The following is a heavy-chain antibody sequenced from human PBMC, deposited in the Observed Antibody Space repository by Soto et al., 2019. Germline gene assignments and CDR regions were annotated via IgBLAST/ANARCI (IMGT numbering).Heavy chain of an antibody. J-gene: IGHJ4*02. CDR3: ARGGYSGYDSFDY. CDR2: IWYDGSNK. V-gene: IGHV3-33*01. D-gene: IGHD5-12*01. Sequence: QVQLVESGGGVVQPGRSLRLSCAASGSTFSSYGMHWVRQAPGKGLEWVAVIWYDGSNKYYADSVKGRFTISRDNSKNTLYLQMNSLRAEDTAVYYCARGGYSGYDSFDYWGQGTLVTVSS. CDR1: GSTFSSYG.